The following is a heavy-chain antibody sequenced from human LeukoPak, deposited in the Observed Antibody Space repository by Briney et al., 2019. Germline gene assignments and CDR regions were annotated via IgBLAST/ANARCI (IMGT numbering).Heavy chain of an antibody. CDR3: ARDSSSWTSYFDY. CDR2: INWNGGST. J-gene: IGHJ4*02. D-gene: IGHD6-13*01. CDR1: GFTFGDYG. Sequence: PGGSLRLSCAASGFTFGDYGMSWVRQAPGKGLEGVSDINWNGGSTGYADSVKGRFTISRDNAKNSLYLQMNTLRAENTAWYYCARDSSSWTSYFDYWGQGTLVTVSS. V-gene: IGHV3-20*04.